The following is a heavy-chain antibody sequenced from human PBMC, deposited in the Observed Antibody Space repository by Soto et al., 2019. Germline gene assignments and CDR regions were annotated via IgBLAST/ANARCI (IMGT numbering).Heavy chain of an antibody. D-gene: IGHD3-10*01. Sequence: QVQLVQSGAELKKPGASVKVSCKASGYNFFNYDMNWVRQATGQGLEWIGWVNPNNGDTGYGVRFQGRVTLTTDISTTTAYMELTSLRLDDTAIYYCAKVSRRGSAIDFDYWGQGTLITVSS. CDR3: AKVSRRGSAIDFDY. CDR1: GYNFFNYD. CDR2: VNPNNGDT. V-gene: IGHV1-8*02. J-gene: IGHJ4*02.